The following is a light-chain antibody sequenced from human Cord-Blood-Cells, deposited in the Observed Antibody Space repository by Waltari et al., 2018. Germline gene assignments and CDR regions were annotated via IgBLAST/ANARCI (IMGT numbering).Light chain of an antibody. CDR1: SSDVGSYNF. CDR3: CSYAGSSTYV. CDR2: EGS. J-gene: IGLJ1*01. V-gene: IGLV2-23*01. Sequence: QSALTQPASVSWSPGQSITIPCTGTSSDVGSYNFVSWYQQHPGKAPKLMIDEGSKRPSGVSKRFSGSKSGNTASLTISGLQAEDEADYYCCSYAGSSTYVFGTGTKVTVL.